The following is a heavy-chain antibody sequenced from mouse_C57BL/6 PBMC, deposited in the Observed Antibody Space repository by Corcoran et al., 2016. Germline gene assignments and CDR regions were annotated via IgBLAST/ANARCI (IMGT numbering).Heavy chain of an antibody. CDR3: AREWITTVVANFDY. CDR1: GYTFTTYG. Sequence: QIQLVQSGPELKKPGETVKISCKASGYTFTTYGMSWVKQAPGKGLKWMGWINTYSGVPTYADDFKGRFAFSLETSASTAYLQINNLKNEDTATYFCAREWITTVVANFDYWGQGTTLTVSS. V-gene: IGHV9-3*01. D-gene: IGHD1-1*01. CDR2: INTYSGVP. J-gene: IGHJ2*01.